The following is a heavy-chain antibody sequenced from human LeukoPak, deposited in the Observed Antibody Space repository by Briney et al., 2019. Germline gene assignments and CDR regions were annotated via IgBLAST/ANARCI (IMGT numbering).Heavy chain of an antibody. D-gene: IGHD5-24*01. CDR3: ARHFDRDGYKSNAFDI. Sequence: PSETLSLTCTVSGGSFSSSSHYWGWVRQPPGKGLEWIDSMYYSGSTYYNASLRSRVTISVDTSRDQFSLKLSSVTAADTAVYYCARHFDRDGYKSNAFDIWGQGTMVTVSS. CDR1: GGSFSSSSHY. J-gene: IGHJ3*02. CDR2: MYYSGST. V-gene: IGHV4-39*01.